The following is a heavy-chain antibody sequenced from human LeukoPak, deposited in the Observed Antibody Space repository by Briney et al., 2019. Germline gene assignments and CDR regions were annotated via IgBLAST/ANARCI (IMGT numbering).Heavy chain of an antibody. CDR1: GFTFSSYS. CDR2: ISSSSSHI. J-gene: IGHJ4*02. V-gene: IGHV3-21*01. CDR3: ARGDGSSWSPGSY. Sequence: NAGGSLRLSCAASGFTFSSYSMNWVRQAPGKGLEWVSSISSSSSHIYYADSVKGRFTISRDNAKNSLYLQMNSLRAEDTAVYYCARGDGSSWSPGSYWGQGTLVTVSS. D-gene: IGHD6-13*01.